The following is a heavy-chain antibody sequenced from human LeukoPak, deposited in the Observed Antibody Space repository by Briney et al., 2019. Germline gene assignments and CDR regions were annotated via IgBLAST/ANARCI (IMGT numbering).Heavy chain of an antibody. V-gene: IGHV3-21*01. CDR1: GFTFSSYS. CDR3: AREGFWSGYNYYYYYMDV. D-gene: IGHD3-3*01. Sequence: GGSLRLSCAASGFTFSSYSMNWVRQAPGKGLEWVSSISSSSSYIYYADSVKGRFTISRDNAKNSPYLQMNSLRAEDTAVYYCAREGFWSGYNYYYYYMDVWGKGTTVTVSS. CDR2: ISSSSSYI. J-gene: IGHJ6*03.